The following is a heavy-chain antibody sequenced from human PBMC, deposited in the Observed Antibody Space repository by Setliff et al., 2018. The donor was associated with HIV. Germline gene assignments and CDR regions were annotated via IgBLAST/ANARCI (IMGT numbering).Heavy chain of an antibody. CDR1: GYTFTSYG. D-gene: IGHD4-17*01. V-gene: IGHV1-18*01. CDR2: ISAHNGNT. Sequence: VASVKVSCKASGYTFTSYGISWVRQAPGQGLEWMGWISAHNGNTNYAQKLQGRVTMTTDTSTSTAYMELRSLRSDDTAVYYCARDKRSFYGDYEGDAFDIWGQGTMVTVSS. J-gene: IGHJ3*02. CDR3: ARDKRSFYGDYEGDAFDI.